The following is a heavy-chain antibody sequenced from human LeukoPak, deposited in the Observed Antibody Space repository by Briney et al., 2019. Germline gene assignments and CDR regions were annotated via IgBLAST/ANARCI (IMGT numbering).Heavy chain of an antibody. D-gene: IGHD6-19*01. V-gene: IGHV1-18*04. CDR1: GYTFTSYY. CDR3: AIAVAGTEDY. Sequence: ASVKVSCKSSGYTFTSYYMHWVRQAPGQGLGWMGWISAYNGNTNYAQKLQGRVAMTTDTSTSTAYMELRSLRSDDTAVYYCAIAVAGTEDYWGQGTLVTVSS. J-gene: IGHJ4*02. CDR2: ISAYNGNT.